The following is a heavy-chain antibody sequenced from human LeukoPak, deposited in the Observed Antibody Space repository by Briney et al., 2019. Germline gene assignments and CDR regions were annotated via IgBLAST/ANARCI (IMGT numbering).Heavy chain of an antibody. D-gene: IGHD3-9*01. CDR3: ARETRYFDWLLPIDY. CDR2: ISSSSSYI. Sequence: PGGSLRLSCAASRFTFSSYSMNWVRQAPGKGLEWVSSISSSSSYIYYADSVKGRFTISRDNAKNSLYLQMNSLRAEDTAVYYCARETRYFDWLLPIDYWGQGTLVTVSS. J-gene: IGHJ4*02. V-gene: IGHV3-21*01. CDR1: RFTFSSYS.